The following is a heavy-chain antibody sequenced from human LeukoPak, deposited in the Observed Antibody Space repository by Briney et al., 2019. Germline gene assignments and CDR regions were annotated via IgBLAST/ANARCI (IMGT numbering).Heavy chain of an antibody. Sequence: SSETLSLTCTVSGGSISSGDYYWSWIRQPPGKGLEWIGYIYHSGSTYYNPSLKSRVTISVDRSKNQFSLKLSSVTAADTAVYYCARARRAGHDPPRYFDYWGQGTLVTVSS. V-gene: IGHV4-30-2*01. J-gene: IGHJ4*02. CDR2: IYHSGST. CDR1: GGSISSGDYY. CDR3: ARARRAGHDPPRYFDY. D-gene: IGHD1-1*01.